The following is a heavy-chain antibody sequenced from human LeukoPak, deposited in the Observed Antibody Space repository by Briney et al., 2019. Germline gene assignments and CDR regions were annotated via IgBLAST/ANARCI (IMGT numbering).Heavy chain of an antibody. V-gene: IGHV1-69*05. CDR2: IIPIFGTA. CDR3: ARGQGRPGSGWIHYYYFDY. D-gene: IGHD6-19*01. CDR1: GGTFSSYA. J-gene: IGHJ4*02. Sequence: GSSVKVSCKASGGTFSSYAISWLRQAPGQGLEWMGRIIPIFGTANYAQKFQGRVTITTDESTSTAYMELSSLRSEDTAVYYCARGQGRPGSGWIHYYYFDYWGQGTLLTVSS.